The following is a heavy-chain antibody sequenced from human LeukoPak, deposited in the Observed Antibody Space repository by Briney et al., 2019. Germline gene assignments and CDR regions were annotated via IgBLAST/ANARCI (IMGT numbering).Heavy chain of an antibody. V-gene: IGHV3-23*01. CDR2: ISGSGGST. CDR3: ARYVWGSRNPFDY. J-gene: IGHJ4*02. D-gene: IGHD3-16*01. Sequence: PGGSLRLSCAASGFTFSSYDMSWVRQAPGKGLEWVSAISGSGGSTYYADSVKGRFTISRDNSKNTLYLQMNSLRAEDTAVYYCARYVWGSRNPFDYWGQGTLVTVSS. CDR1: GFTFSSYD.